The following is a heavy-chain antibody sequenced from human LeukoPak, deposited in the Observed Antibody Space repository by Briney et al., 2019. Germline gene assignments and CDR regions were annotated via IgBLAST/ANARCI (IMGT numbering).Heavy chain of an antibody. CDR1: GFTFSSYG. CDR2: IRYDGSNK. J-gene: IGHJ5*02. D-gene: IGHD6-13*01. V-gene: IGHV3-30*02. Sequence: GGSLRLSCAASGFTFSSYGMHWVRQAPGKGLEWVAFIRYDGSNKYYADSVKGRFTISRDNSKNTLYLQMNSLRAEDTAVYYCAKDPIAAAGHNWFDPWGQGTLVSVSS. CDR3: AKDPIAAAGHNWFDP.